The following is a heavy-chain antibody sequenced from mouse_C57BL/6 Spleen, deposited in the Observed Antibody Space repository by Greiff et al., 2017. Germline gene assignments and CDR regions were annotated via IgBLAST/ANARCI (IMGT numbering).Heavy chain of an antibody. J-gene: IGHJ4*01. Sequence: VQLVESGPELVKPGASVKLSCKASGYTFTSYDINWVKQRPGQGLEWIGWIYPRDGSTKYNEKFKGKATLTVDTSSSTAYMELHSLTSEDSAVYFCARNYYGSSSYYYAMDYWGQGTSVTVSS. V-gene: IGHV1-85*01. CDR1: GYTFTSYD. CDR3: ARNYYGSSSYYYAMDY. D-gene: IGHD1-1*01. CDR2: IYPRDGST.